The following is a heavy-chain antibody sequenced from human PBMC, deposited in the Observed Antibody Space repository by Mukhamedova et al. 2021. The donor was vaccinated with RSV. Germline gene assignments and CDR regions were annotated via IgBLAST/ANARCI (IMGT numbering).Heavy chain of an antibody. D-gene: IGHD7-27*01. J-gene: IGHJ2*01. CDR2: IIPTFGTA. Sequence: GRIIPTFGTADYAQKFQGRVTITADEYTSTAYMVMSSLKSEDTAVYFCANQKLGKWYFDLWGRGTLVTVSS. V-gene: IGHV1-69*15. CDR3: ANQKLGKWYFDL.